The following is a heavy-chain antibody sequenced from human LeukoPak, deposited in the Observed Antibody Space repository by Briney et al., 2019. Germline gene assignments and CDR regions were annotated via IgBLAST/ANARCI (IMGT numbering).Heavy chain of an antibody. V-gene: IGHV3-23*01. Sequence: GGSLRLSCAASGFTFSSYSMNWVRQAPGKGLEWVSVISGSGGSTNYADSVKGRFTISRDNSKNTLYLQMNSLRAEDTAIYYCARGAGYCSGGSCHDYWGQGTLVTVSS. CDR3: ARGAGYCSGGSCHDY. D-gene: IGHD2-15*01. J-gene: IGHJ4*02. CDR2: ISGSGGST. CDR1: GFTFSSYS.